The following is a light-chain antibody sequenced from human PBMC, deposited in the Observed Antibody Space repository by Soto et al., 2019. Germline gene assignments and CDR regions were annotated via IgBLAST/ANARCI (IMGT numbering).Light chain of an antibody. CDR1: ESFASNY. CDR3: QQRSNWPPPIT. J-gene: IGKJ5*01. V-gene: IGKV3-11*01. CDR2: GAS. Sequence: EVVLTQSPGTLFLSPGERATLSCRASESFASNYLAWYLYKPGQAPRLLFFGASNRATGIPARFSGSGSGTDFTLTISSLEPEDFAVYYCQQRSNWPPPITFGQGTRLEIK.